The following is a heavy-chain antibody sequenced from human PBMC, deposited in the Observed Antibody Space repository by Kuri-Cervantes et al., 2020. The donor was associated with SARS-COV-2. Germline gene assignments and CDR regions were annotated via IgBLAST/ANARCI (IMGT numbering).Heavy chain of an antibody. CDR1: GFTFSSYE. CDR3: ARQLGITIFGVVTGRDAFDI. Sequence: GESLKISCAASGFTFSSYEMNWVRQAPGKGLEWVSYISSSGSTIYYADSVKGRFTISRDNAKNSLYLQMNSLRAEDTAVYYCARQLGITIFGVVTGRDAFDIWGQGTLVTVSS. CDR2: ISSSGSTI. D-gene: IGHD3-3*01. V-gene: IGHV3-48*03. J-gene: IGHJ3*02.